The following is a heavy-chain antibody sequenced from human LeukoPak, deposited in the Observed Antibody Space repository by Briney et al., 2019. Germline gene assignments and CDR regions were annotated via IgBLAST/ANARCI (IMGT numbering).Heavy chain of an antibody. CDR3: AKVFRASTIFGVVVSTPAAFDY. V-gene: IGHV3-30*02. CDR2: IRYDGSNK. D-gene: IGHD3-3*01. Sequence: GGSLRLSCAASGFTFSSYGMHWVRQAPGKGLEWVAFIRYDGSNKYYADSVKGRFTISRDNSKNTLYLQMNSLRAEDTAVYYCAKVFRASTIFGVVVSTPAAFDYWGQGTLVTVSS. J-gene: IGHJ4*02. CDR1: GFTFSSYG.